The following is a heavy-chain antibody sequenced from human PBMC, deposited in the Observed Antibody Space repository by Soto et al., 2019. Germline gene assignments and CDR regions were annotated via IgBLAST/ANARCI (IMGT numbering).Heavy chain of an antibody. Sequence: EVQLVESGGGLVQPGGSQRLSCAASGFTVSSNYMSWVRQAPGKGLEWVSVIYSGGSTYYADSVKGRFTISRDNSKNTLYLQMNSLRAEDTAVYYCARDSIAARPGWFDPWGQGTLVTVSS. CDR3: ARDSIAARPGWFDP. V-gene: IGHV3-66*01. D-gene: IGHD6-6*01. CDR1: GFTVSSNY. CDR2: IYSGGST. J-gene: IGHJ5*02.